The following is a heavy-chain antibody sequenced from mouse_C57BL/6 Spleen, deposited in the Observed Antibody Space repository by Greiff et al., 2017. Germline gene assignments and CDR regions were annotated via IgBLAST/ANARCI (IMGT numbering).Heavy chain of an antibody. Sequence: VQLQQSGAELVKPGASVKMSCKASGYTFTSYWITWVKQRPGQGLEWIGDIYPGSGSTTYNEKFKSKATLTVDTSSSTAYMQLSSLTSEDSAVYYCARWGTTVDAMDYWGQGTSGTVSS. CDR1: GYTFTSYW. D-gene: IGHD1-1*01. CDR3: ARWGTTVDAMDY. V-gene: IGHV1-55*01. J-gene: IGHJ4*01. CDR2: IYPGSGST.